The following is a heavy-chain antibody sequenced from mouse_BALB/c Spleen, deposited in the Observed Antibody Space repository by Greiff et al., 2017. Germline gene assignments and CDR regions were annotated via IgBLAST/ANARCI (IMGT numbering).Heavy chain of an antibody. Sequence: QVQLQQPGAELVKPGASVKLSCKASGYTFTSYWMHWVKQRPGQGLEWIGEINPSNGRTNYNEKFKSKATLTVDKSSSTAYMQLSSLTSEDSAVYYCAKAKTGDGYYYWYFDVWGAGTTVTVSS. CDR3: AKAKTGDGYYYWYFDV. V-gene: IGHV1S81*02. CDR2: INPSNGRT. D-gene: IGHD2-3*01. J-gene: IGHJ1*01. CDR1: GYTFTSYW.